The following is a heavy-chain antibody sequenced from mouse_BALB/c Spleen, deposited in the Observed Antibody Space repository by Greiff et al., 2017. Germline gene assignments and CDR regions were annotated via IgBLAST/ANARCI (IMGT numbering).Heavy chain of an antibody. CDR2: VNPNNGGT. J-gene: IGHJ4*01. CDR1: GYSFTGYY. V-gene: IGHV1-26*01. Sequence: EVQLQQSGPNLVKPGASVKISCKASGYSFTGYYMHWVKQSHGKSLEWIGRVNPNNGGTSYNQKFKGKAILTVDKSSSTAYMELRSLTSEDSAVYYCARSVYIYDAYYYAMDDWGEGTPVTASP. D-gene: IGHD1-3*01. CDR3: ARSVYIYDAYYYAMDD.